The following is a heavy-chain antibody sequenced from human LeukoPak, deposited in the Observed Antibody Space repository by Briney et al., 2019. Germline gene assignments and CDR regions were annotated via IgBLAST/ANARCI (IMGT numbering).Heavy chain of an antibody. D-gene: IGHD6-19*01. CDR2: SSGSGGST. Sequence: GGSLSLSCAASGFTFSSYAMSWVRQAPGKGREGVAASSGSGGSTYYAGSVKGRFTIPRDNSKNTLYLKMNSLRAEDTAVYYCAKVEGYSSGWFDYWGQGTLVTVSS. V-gene: IGHV3-23*01. CDR3: AKVEGYSSGWFDY. CDR1: GFTFSSYA. J-gene: IGHJ4*02.